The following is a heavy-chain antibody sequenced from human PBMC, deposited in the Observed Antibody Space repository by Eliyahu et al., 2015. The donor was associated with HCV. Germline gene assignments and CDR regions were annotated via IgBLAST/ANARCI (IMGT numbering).Heavy chain of an antibody. CDR3: ARGVSAGSAWLDP. V-gene: IGHV5-10-1*03. CDR1: GYSFTRYW. CDR2: IDPSDSYS. Sequence: EVQLVQSGAEVKKPGESXRISXKGSGYSFTRYWINWVRQMPGKGLEWLGRIDPSDSYSNYSPSFEGHLTISVDKSISTAYLQWSGLKASDTAIYYCARGVSAGSAWLDPWGQGTLVTVSS. J-gene: IGHJ5*02. D-gene: IGHD3-10*01.